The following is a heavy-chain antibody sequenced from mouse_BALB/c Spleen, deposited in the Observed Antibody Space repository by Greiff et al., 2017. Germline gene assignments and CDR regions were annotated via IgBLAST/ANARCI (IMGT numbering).Heavy chain of an antibody. D-gene: IGHD1-2*01. V-gene: IGHV5-6-5*01. Sequence: EVMLVESGGGLVKPGGSLKLSCAASGFTFSSYAMSWVRQTPEKRLEWVASISSGGSTYYPDSVMGRFTISRDNARNILYLQMSSLRSEDTAMYYCARRITTATLAYWGQGTLVTVSA. J-gene: IGHJ3*01. CDR1: GFTFSSYA. CDR3: ARRITTATLAY. CDR2: ISSGGST.